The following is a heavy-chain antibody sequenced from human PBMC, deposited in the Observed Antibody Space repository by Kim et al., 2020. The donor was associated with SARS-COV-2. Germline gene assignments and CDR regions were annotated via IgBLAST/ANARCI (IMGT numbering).Heavy chain of an antibody. Sequence: SETLSLTCTVSGGSISSSSYYWGWIRQPPGKGLEWIGSIYYSGSTYYNPSLKSRVTISVDTSKNQFSLKLSSVTAADTAVYYCARVPDTAMVYGGGFDYWGQGTLVTVSS. J-gene: IGHJ4*02. CDR1: GGSISSSSYY. D-gene: IGHD5-18*01. V-gene: IGHV4-39*07. CDR2: IYYSGST. CDR3: ARVPDTAMVYGGGFDY.